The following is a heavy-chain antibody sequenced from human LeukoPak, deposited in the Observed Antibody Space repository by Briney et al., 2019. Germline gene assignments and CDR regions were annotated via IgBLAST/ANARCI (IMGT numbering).Heavy chain of an antibody. CDR2: ISYDGSNK. CDR3: ARDREADFWSGYSTIDY. V-gene: IGHV3-30*03. D-gene: IGHD3-3*01. J-gene: IGHJ4*02. CDR1: GFTFSSYG. Sequence: GGSLRLSCAASGFTFSSYGMHWVRQAPGKGLEWVAVISYDGSNKYYADSVKGRFTISRDNSKNTLYLQMNSLRAEDTAVYYCARDREADFWSGYSTIDYWGQGTLVTVSS.